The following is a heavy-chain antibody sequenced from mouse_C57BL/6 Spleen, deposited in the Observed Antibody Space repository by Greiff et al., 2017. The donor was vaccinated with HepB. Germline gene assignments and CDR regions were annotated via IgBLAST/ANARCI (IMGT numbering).Heavy chain of an antibody. V-gene: IGHV1-18*01. J-gene: IGHJ2*01. CDR1: GYTFTDYN. CDR3: ARSGYYGSSPYYFDY. CDR2: INPNNGGT. D-gene: IGHD1-1*01. Sequence: VQLQQSGPELVKPGASVKIPCKASGYTFTDYNMDWVKQSHGKSLEWIGDINPNNGGTIYNQKFKGKATLTVDKSSSTAYMELRSLTSEDTAVYYCARSGYYGSSPYYFDYWGQGTTLTVSS.